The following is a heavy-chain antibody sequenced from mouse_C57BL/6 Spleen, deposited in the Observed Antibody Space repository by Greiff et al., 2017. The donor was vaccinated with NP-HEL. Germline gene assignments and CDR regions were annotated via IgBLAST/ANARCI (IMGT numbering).Heavy chain of an antibody. CDR1: GFTFSDYG. V-gene: IGHV5-17*01. CDR3: ARLGGNTGEFDY. Sequence: EVKLVESGGGLVKPGGSLKLSCAASGFTFSDYGMHWVRQAPEKGLEWVAYISSGSSTIYYADTVKGRFTISRDNAKNTLFLQMTSLRSEDTAMYYCARLGGNTGEFDYWGQGTTLTVSS. D-gene: IGHD2-1*01. J-gene: IGHJ2*01. CDR2: ISSGSSTI.